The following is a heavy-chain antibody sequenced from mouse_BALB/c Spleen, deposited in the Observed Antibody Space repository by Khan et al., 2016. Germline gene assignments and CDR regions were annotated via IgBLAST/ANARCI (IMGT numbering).Heavy chain of an antibody. CDR1: GDSITSGY. CDR3: ATYGGYYFDY. CDR2: ISYCGST. D-gene: IGHD1-2*01. V-gene: IGHV3-8*02. J-gene: IGHJ2*01. Sequence: EVQLQESGPSLVKPSQTLSLTCSVTGDSITSGYWNWIRKFPGNNLEYMGYISYCGSTYYNPSLTSRISITRATSTNQYYLQLNSVTTEDTATYCCATYGGYYFDYWGQGTTLTVSS.